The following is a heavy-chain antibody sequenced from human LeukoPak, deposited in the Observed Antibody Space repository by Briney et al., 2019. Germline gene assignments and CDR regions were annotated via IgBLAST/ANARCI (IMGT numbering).Heavy chain of an antibody. Sequence: SETLSLTCGVYGGSFSGYYWSWIRQPPGKGLEWIGESNHSGSTNYNPSLKSRVTISVATSKNQFSLKLSSVTAADTAVYYCARSRYYYYGSGSYWWYYGMDVWGQGTTVTVSS. D-gene: IGHD3-10*01. CDR2: SNHSGST. V-gene: IGHV4-34*01. J-gene: IGHJ6*02. CDR1: GGSFSGYY. CDR3: ARSRYYYYGSGSYWWYYGMDV.